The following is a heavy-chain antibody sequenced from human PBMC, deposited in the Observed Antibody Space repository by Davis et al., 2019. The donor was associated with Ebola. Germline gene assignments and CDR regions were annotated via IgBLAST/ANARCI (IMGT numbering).Heavy chain of an antibody. V-gene: IGHV4-61*01. Sequence: PSETLSLTCTVSGGSVSSGTSYWSWFRQPPGKGLEWIGNIYYSGSTNSNPSLKSRVTISVDTSKNQFSLRLRSVTAADTAVYYCARDGAFIVGASNYYYGMDVWGQGTTVTVSS. CDR1: GGSVSSGTSY. D-gene: IGHD1-26*01. J-gene: IGHJ6*02. CDR2: IYYSGST. CDR3: ARDGAFIVGASNYYYGMDV.